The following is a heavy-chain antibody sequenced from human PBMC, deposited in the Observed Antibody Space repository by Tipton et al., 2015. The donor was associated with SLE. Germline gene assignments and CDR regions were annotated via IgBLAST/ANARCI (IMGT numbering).Heavy chain of an antibody. V-gene: IGHV4-39*07. D-gene: IGHD5-12*01. Sequence: TLSLTCTVSGGSISSSSYYWGWIRQPPGKGLEWIGSIYYSGSTNYNPSLKSRVTISVDTSKNQFSLKLSSVTAADTAVYYCARRGYDYYYYYYMDVWGKGTTVTVSS. CDR1: GGSISSSSYY. CDR3: ARRGYDYYYYYYMDV. CDR2: IYYSGST. J-gene: IGHJ6*03.